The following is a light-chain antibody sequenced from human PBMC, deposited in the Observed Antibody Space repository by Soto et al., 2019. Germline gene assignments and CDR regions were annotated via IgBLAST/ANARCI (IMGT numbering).Light chain of an antibody. J-gene: IGKJ1*01. CDR1: QSVSSN. V-gene: IGKV3-15*01. CDR2: GAS. CDR3: XQYNNWPQT. Sequence: EIVMTQSPATLSVSPGERATLSCRASQSVSSNLAWYQQKPGQAPRLLIYGASTRATGIPARFSGSGSGTEFTLTISSXQSEXXXXXXXXQYNNWPQTFGQGTKVEIK.